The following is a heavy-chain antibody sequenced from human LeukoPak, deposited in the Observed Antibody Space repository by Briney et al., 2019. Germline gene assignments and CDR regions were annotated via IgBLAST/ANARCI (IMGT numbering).Heavy chain of an antibody. Sequence: GGSLRLSCSASGFTFSSYAMHWVRQAPGKGLEYVSAISSNGGSTYYADSVKGRFTISRDNSKNTLYLQMSSLRAEDTAVYYCVKGAMVRPPPFDYWGQGTLVTVSS. D-gene: IGHD3-10*01. CDR1: GFTFSSYA. CDR3: VKGAMVRPPPFDY. CDR2: ISSNGGST. J-gene: IGHJ4*02. V-gene: IGHV3-64D*06.